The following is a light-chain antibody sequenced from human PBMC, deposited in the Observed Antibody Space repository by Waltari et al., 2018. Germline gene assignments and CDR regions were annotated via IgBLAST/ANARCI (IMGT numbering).Light chain of an antibody. CDR2: DVS. V-gene: IGLV2-14*03. CDR1: SSDVGGYNY. J-gene: IGLJ1*01. Sequence: QSALTQPASLSGSPGQSITISCTGTSSDVGGYNYVSWYQQHPGKAPKFMIYDVSNRPSGVSDRFSGSKSGNTASLTISGLRAEDEADYYCSSYTSSYTYVFGTGTKVTVL. CDR3: SSYTSSYTYV.